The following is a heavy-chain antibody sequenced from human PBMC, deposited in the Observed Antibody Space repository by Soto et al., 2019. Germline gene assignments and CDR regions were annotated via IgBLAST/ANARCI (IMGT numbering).Heavy chain of an antibody. V-gene: IGHV1-3*01. J-gene: IGHJ1*01. Sequence: ASVKVSCKDSGYTFTSHAMHWVRQAPGQRLEWMGWIDAGNGNTKYSQKLQGRVTITTDTSASTAYMELSSLRSEDTSLYSCATGLAMSEGRDFQHWGQGTLVTVSS. CDR1: GYTFTSHA. CDR3: ATGLAMSEGRDFQH. CDR2: IDAGNGNT. D-gene: IGHD6-19*01.